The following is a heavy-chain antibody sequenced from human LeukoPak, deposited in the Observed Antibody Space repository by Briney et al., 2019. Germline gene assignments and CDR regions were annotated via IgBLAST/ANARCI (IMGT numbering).Heavy chain of an antibody. Sequence: PGGSLRLSCAASRFTFSSYSMNWVRQAPGKGLEWVSSISSSSSYIYYADSVKGRFTISRDNAKNSLYLQMNSLRAEDTAVYYCAREGAYGGNNPGYYFDYWGQGTLVTVSS. D-gene: IGHD4-23*01. CDR2: ISSSSSYI. CDR3: AREGAYGGNNPGYYFDY. J-gene: IGHJ4*02. V-gene: IGHV3-21*01. CDR1: RFTFSSYS.